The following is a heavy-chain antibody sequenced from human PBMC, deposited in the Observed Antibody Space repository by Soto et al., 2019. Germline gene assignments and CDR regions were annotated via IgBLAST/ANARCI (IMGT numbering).Heavy chain of an antibody. J-gene: IGHJ4*02. D-gene: IGHD3-22*01. CDR3: ARGLYYYDSSGYYPFDY. CDR2: IIPTFGTA. CDR1: GGTFSSYA. V-gene: IGHV1-69*13. Sequence: SVKVSCKASGGTFSSYAISWVRQAPGQGLEWMGGIIPTFGTANYAQKFQGRVTITADESTSTAYMELSSLRSEDTAVYYCARGLYYYDSSGYYPFDYWGQGTLVTVSS.